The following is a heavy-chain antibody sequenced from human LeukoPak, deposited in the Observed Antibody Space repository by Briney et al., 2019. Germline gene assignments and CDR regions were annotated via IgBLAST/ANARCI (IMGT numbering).Heavy chain of an antibody. CDR3: AKAVVPAAPFDY. CDR2: IYVGGST. CDR1: GFTVSTKY. J-gene: IGHJ4*02. V-gene: IGHV3-66*01. Sequence: PGGSLRLSCAASGFTVSTKYMSWVRQAPGKGLEWASVIYVGGSTNYADSVKGRFTISRDKSKNTLYLQMNSLRAEDTAVYYCAKAVVPAAPFDYWGQGTLVTVSS. D-gene: IGHD2-2*01.